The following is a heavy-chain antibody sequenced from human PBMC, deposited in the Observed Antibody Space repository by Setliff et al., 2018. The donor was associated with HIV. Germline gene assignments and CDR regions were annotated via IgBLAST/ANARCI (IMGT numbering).Heavy chain of an antibody. Sequence: SETLSLTCTVSGVSISSASYYWSWIRQPAGKGLEWIGRAYTGGSTNYSPSLKSRVSMSVGTSKNQFYLHLSSVTAADTAVYYCARVSPLTHYYYMDMWGKGTAVTVSS. CDR3: ARVSPLTHYYYMDM. CDR1: GVSISSASYY. CDR2: AYTGGST. D-gene: IGHD7-27*01. V-gene: IGHV4-61*02. J-gene: IGHJ6*03.